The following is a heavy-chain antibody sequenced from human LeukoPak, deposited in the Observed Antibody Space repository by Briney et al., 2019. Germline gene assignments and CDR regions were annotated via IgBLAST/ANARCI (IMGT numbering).Heavy chain of an antibody. V-gene: IGHV3-33*01. D-gene: IGHD3-22*01. Sequence: PGGSLRLSCAASGFTFSSYGKHWVRQAPGKGLEWVAVIWYDGSNKYYADSVKGRFTISRDNSKNTLYLQMNSLRAEDTAVYYCTGSNYDSSGYYRDYWGQGTLVTVSS. CDR1: GFTFSSYG. CDR3: TGSNYDSSGYYRDY. J-gene: IGHJ4*02. CDR2: IWYDGSNK.